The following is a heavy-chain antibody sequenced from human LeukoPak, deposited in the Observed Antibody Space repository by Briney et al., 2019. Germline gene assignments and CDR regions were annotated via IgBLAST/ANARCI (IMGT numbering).Heavy chain of an antibody. Sequence: PGGSLRLSCAASGSTFTTYGMRWVRQAPGKGLEWVAIIWYDGSNKYYADSVKGRFTISRDNSKNTLYLQMNSLRAEDTAVYYCAAGEPYVYWGPGTLVTVSS. CDR3: AAGEPYVY. D-gene: IGHD1-14*01. V-gene: IGHV3-33*01. J-gene: IGHJ4*02. CDR2: IWYDGSNK. CDR1: GSTFTTYG.